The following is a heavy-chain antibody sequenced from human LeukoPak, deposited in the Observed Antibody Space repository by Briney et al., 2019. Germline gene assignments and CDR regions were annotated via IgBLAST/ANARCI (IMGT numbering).Heavy chain of an antibody. V-gene: IGHV4-4*07. CDR3: ARDLYYDFWSGYFDN. CDR2: IYTSGSA. D-gene: IGHD3-3*01. CDR1: GGSISSYY. J-gene: IGHJ4*02. Sequence: SETLSLTCTVSGGSISSYYWSWIRQPAGKGLEWIGRIYTSGSANYNPSLKSRVTMSVDTSKNQFSLRLSSVTAADTAVYYCARDLYYDFWSGYFDNWGQGTLVTVSS.